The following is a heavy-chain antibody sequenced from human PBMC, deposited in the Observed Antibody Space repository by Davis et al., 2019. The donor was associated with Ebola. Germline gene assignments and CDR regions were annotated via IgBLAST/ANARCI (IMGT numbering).Heavy chain of an antibody. J-gene: IGHJ4*02. D-gene: IGHD3-16*01. Sequence: PGGSLRLSCTVFGGSMSSYYWNWIRQPPGKGLEWVGIIYDSGRTNYNPSLKSRVTISADTSKNQFSLNLRSVTAADTAVYYCVRFGRGAYWGQGTLVTVSS. CDR2: IYDSGRT. CDR1: GGSMSSYY. V-gene: IGHV4-59*01. CDR3: VRFGRGAY.